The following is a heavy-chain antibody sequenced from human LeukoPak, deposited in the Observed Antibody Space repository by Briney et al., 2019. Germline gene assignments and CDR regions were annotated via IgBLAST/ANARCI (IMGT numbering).Heavy chain of an antibody. Sequence: GRSLRLSCAASGFTFSSYAMHWVRQAPGKGLEWVAVISYDGSNKYYADSVKGRFTISRDNSKNTLYLQMNSLRAEDTAVYYCARGGRWLMGGAFDYWGQGTLVTVSS. J-gene: IGHJ4*02. D-gene: IGHD4-23*01. CDR1: GFTFSSYA. CDR2: ISYDGSNK. CDR3: ARGGRWLMGGAFDY. V-gene: IGHV3-30-3*01.